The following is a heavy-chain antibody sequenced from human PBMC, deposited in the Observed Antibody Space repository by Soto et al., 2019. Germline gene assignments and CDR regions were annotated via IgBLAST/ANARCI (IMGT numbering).Heavy chain of an antibody. D-gene: IGHD4-17*01. Sequence: QVQLVQSGAEEKNPGASVKVSCKASGYTFTSYAMHWVRQAPGQRLEWMGRINPGNGNTKYSQKFQGRVTNTRDTSASTAYMELSSLRSEDTAVYYCASESYGGEFDYWGQGTLVTVSS. V-gene: IGHV1-3*05. CDR3: ASESYGGEFDY. J-gene: IGHJ4*02. CDR2: INPGNGNT. CDR1: GYTFTSYA.